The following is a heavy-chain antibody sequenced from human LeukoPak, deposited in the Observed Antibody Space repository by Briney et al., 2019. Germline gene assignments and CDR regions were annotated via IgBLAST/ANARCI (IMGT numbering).Heavy chain of an antibody. CDR1: GLTFSDYG. CDR2: ISYDGSDE. V-gene: IGHV3-30*18. D-gene: IGHD3-10*01. Sequence: GSSLRLSFSASGLTFSDYGIHWVRQAPGKGLWRVAVISYDGSDERYADSVKGRFTISRDNSKNTLFLQMNSLRNEDTAVYYCAKGGPLYYYFGMDVWGQGTTVTVSS. CDR3: AKGGPLYYYFGMDV. J-gene: IGHJ6*02.